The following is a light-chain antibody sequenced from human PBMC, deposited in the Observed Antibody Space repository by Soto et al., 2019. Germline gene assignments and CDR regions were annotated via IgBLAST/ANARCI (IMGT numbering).Light chain of an antibody. CDR3: CSFAGTYIFVI. CDR1: SSDVGGYNY. CDR2: DVS. J-gene: IGLJ2*01. V-gene: IGLV2-11*01. Sequence: QSVLTQPRSVCGSPGQSVTLSCSGTSSDVGGYNYVSWYQQHPGKAPKLMIYDVSKRPSGVPDRFSGSKSGNTASLTISGLQTADEADYYCCSFAGTYIFVIFGGGTKLTVL.